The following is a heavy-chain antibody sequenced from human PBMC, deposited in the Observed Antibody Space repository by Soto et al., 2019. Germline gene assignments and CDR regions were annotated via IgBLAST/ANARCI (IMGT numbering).Heavy chain of an antibody. V-gene: IGHV3-23*01. CDR1: GFTFSSYA. CDR3: AKAYLYGDYASGY. J-gene: IGHJ4*02. D-gene: IGHD4-17*01. Sequence: EVQLLESGGGLVQPGGSLRLSCAASGFTFSSYAMSWVRQAPGKGLEWVSAISGSGGSTYYADSVKGRFTISRDNSKNTLYLQMTSLRAEDTAVYYCAKAYLYGDYASGYWGQGTLVTVSS. CDR2: ISGSGGST.